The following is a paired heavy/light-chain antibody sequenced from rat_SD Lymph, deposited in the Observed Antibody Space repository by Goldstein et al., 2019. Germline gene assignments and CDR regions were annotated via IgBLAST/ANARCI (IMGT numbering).Light chain of an antibody. CDR1: KSLLHSNGITY. J-gene: IGKJ1*01. CDR2: RMS. V-gene: IGKV2S17*01. Sequence: DIVMTQAPLSVSVTPGESASISCRSSKSLLHSNGITYVYWYLQKPGKSPQLLIYRMSNLASGVPDRFSGSGSETDFTLKISRVEAEDVGIYYCGQLLENPRTFGGGTKLELK. CDR3: GQLLENPRT.
Heavy chain of an antibody. CDR2: ISYSGST. J-gene: IGHJ4*01. CDR3: ASTPSLYVYYGLSVMDA. Sequence: EIQLQESGPGLVKPSQSLSLTCSVTGYTITSGYDWSWIRKFPGNKMEWMGYISYSGSTNYNPSLKSRISITRDTSKNQFFLQLNSVTTEDTATYYCASTPSLYVYYGLSVMDAWGQGASVTVSS. V-gene: IGHV3-4*01. CDR1: GYTITSGY. D-gene: IGHD1-6*01.